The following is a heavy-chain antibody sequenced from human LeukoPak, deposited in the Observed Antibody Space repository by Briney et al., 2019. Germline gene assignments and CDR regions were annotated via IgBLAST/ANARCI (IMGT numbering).Heavy chain of an antibody. CDR3: ARDFCSSTSCYTRTHDY. V-gene: IGHV1-18*01. CDR1: GYTFTSYG. Sequence: ASVKVSCKASGYTFTSYGISWVRQAPGQGLEWMGWISAYNGITNYAQKVQGRVTMTTDTSTSTAYMELRSLRSDDTAVYYCARDFCSSTSCYTRTHDYWGQGTLVTVSS. CDR2: ISAYNGIT. J-gene: IGHJ4*02. D-gene: IGHD2-2*02.